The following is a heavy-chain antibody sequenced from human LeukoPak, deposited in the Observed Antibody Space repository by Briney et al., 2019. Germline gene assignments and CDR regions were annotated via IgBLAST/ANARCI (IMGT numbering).Heavy chain of an antibody. D-gene: IGHD3-22*01. V-gene: IGHV3-11*04. CDR2: ISSSGSTI. Sequence: GGSLRLSCAASGFTFSDCYMSWIRQAPGKGLEWVSYISSSGSTIYYADSVKGRFTISRDNAKNSLYLQMNSLRAEDTAVYYCARAAPHYYDSSGLDAFDIWGQGTMVTVSS. J-gene: IGHJ3*02. CDR3: ARAAPHYYDSSGLDAFDI. CDR1: GFTFSDCY.